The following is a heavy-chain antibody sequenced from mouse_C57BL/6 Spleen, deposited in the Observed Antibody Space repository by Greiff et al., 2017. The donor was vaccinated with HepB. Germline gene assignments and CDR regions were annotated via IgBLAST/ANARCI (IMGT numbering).Heavy chain of an antibody. D-gene: IGHD1-1*01. CDR3: ARSDYYGSSYPYYAMDY. V-gene: IGHV2-2*01. CDR1: GFSLTSYG. CDR2: IWSGGST. J-gene: IGHJ4*01. Sequence: VQVVESGPGLVQPSQSLSITCTVSGFSLTSYGVHWVRQSPGKGLEWLGVIWSGGSTDYNAAFISRLSISKDNSKSQVFFKMNSLQADDTAIYYCARSDYYGSSYPYYAMDYWGQGTSVTVSS.